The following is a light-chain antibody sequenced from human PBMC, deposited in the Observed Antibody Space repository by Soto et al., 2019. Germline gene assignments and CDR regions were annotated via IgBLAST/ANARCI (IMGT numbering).Light chain of an antibody. CDR1: QSFSTY. CDR2: GIS. CDR3: QKYNTAPLT. J-gene: IGKJ4*01. V-gene: IGKV1-27*01. Sequence: DFQMTQSPSSLSASLGERVTITCRASQSFSTYFAWYQQKPGKVPKLLIIGISTLQSGVPSRFSGSGYGTEFTLTISNLQPEDVAPYYCQKYNTAPLTFGGGTKVEIK.